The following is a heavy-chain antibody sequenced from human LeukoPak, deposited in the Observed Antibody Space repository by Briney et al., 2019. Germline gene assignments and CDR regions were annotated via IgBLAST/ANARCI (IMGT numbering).Heavy chain of an antibody. J-gene: IGHJ4*02. Sequence: GGSLRLSCTTSGFIFNNYDPHWVRQAPGEGLEWLATISRDGKRQFYTDSVKGRFTISRDDSRNTLYLQMNSLRPEDTAVYYCASDRLNRAYCGNDCYSAAFDYWGQGTLVTVSS. CDR3: ASDRLNRAYCGNDCYSAAFDY. V-gene: IGHV3-30*03. CDR1: GFIFNNYD. D-gene: IGHD2-21*02. CDR2: ISRDGKRQ.